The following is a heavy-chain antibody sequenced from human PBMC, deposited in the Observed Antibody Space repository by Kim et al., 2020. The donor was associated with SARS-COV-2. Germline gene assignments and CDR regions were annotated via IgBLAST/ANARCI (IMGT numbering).Heavy chain of an antibody. J-gene: IGHJ5*02. D-gene: IGHD3-3*01. Sequence: GGSLRLSCAASGFTFSSYWMSWVRQAPGKGLEWVANIKQDGSEKYYVDSVKGRFTISRDNAKNSLYLQMNSLRAEDTAVYYCARGDYYDFWSGIPNWFDPWGQGTLVTVSS. V-gene: IGHV3-7*04. CDR1: GFTFSSYW. CDR2: IKQDGSEK. CDR3: ARGDYYDFWSGIPNWFDP.